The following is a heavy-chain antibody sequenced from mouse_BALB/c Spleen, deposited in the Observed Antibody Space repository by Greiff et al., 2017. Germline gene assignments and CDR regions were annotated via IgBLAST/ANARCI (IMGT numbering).Heavy chain of an antibody. V-gene: IGHV14-3*02. Sequence: VQLQQSGAELVKPGASVKLSCTASGFNIKDTYMHWVKQRPEQGLECIGRIDPANGNTKYDPKFQGKATITADTSSNTAYLQLSSLTSEDTAVYDCAREVATYHWYFDVWGAGTTVTVSS. CDR3: AREVATYHWYFDV. J-gene: IGHJ1*01. CDR2: IDPANGNT. D-gene: IGHD1-1*01. CDR1: GFNIKDTY.